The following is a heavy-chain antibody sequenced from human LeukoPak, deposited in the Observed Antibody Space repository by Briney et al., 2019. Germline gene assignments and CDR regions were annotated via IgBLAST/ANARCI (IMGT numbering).Heavy chain of an antibody. D-gene: IGHD6-13*01. Sequence: ASVKVSCKASGYTFTGYYMHWVRQAPGQGLEWMGWINPNSGGTNYAQKFQGRVTMTRGASISTAYMELSRLRSDDTAVYYCARDRRSSSSWYNLFPLWYWGQGTLVTVSS. V-gene: IGHV1-2*02. J-gene: IGHJ4*02. CDR3: ARDRRSSSSWYNLFPLWY. CDR2: INPNSGGT. CDR1: GYTFTGYY.